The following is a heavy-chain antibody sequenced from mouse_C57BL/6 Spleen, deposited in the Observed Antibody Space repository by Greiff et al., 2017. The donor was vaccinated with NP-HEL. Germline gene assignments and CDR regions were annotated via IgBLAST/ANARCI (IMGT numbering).Heavy chain of an antibody. V-gene: IGHV1-55*01. CDR2: IYPGSGST. CDR3: ARAYYYGSSPWDY. J-gene: IGHJ4*01. Sequence: QVQLQQSGAELVKPGASVKMSCKASGYTFTSYWITWVKQRPGQGLEWIGDIYPGSGSTNYNEKFKSKATLTVDTSSSTAYMQLSSLTSEDSAVYYCARAYYYGSSPWDYWGQGTSVTVSS. D-gene: IGHD1-1*01. CDR1: GYTFTSYW.